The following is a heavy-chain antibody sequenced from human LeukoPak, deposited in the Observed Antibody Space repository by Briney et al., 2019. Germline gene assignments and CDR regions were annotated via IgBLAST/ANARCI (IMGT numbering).Heavy chain of an antibody. Sequence: ASVKVSRKASGYTFTGYYMHWVRQAPGQGLEWMGWINPNSGGTNYAQKFQGRVTMTRDTSISTAYMELSSVTAADTAVYYCARSVEGYCSGGSCYSYYYYMDVWGKGTTVTVSS. J-gene: IGHJ6*03. CDR2: INPNSGGT. D-gene: IGHD2-15*01. CDR1: GYTFTGYY. CDR3: ARSVEGYCSGGSCYSYYYYMDV. V-gene: IGHV1-2*02.